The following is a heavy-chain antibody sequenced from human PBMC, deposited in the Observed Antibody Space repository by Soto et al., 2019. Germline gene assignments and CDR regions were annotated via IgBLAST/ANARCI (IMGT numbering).Heavy chain of an antibody. CDR3: ARGGFEQWLVLYYYGMEV. CDR2: MNPNSGNT. D-gene: IGHD6-19*01. Sequence: ASVKVSCNSSGSTFTSYDINCVRHSTGQGLEWMGWMNPNSGNTGYAQKFQGRVTMTRNTSISTAYMELSSLRSEDTAVYYCARGGFEQWLVLYYYGMEVWGQGTTVTVSS. J-gene: IGHJ6*02. CDR1: GSTFTSYD. V-gene: IGHV1-8*01.